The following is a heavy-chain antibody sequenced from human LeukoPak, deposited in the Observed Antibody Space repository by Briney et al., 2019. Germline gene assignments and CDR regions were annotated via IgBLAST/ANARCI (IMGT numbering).Heavy chain of an antibody. D-gene: IGHD2-2*01. CDR3: AKEFVVVPAAKGYYNWFDP. J-gene: IGHJ5*02. CDR1: GFTFSSYA. Sequence: PGGSLRLSCAASGFTFSSYAMSWVRQAPGKGLEWVSAISGSGGSTYYADSVKGQFTISRDNSKNTLYLQMNSLRAEDTAVYYCAKEFVVVPAAKGYYNWFDPWGQGTLVTVSS. V-gene: IGHV3-23*01. CDR2: ISGSGGST.